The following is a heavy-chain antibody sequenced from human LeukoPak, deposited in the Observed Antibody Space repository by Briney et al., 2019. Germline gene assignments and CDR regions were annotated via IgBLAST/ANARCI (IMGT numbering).Heavy chain of an antibody. CDR2: ISWNSGSI. CDR3: AKGYCISTSCFFDY. D-gene: IGHD2-2*01. J-gene: IGHJ4*02. V-gene: IGHV3-9*03. Sequence: PGGPLRLSCAASGFTFSSYAMHWVRQAPGKGLEWVSGISWNSGSIGYADSVKGRFTISRDNAKNSLYLQMNSLRAEDMALYYCAKGYCISTSCFFDYWGQGTLVTVSS. CDR1: GFTFSSYA.